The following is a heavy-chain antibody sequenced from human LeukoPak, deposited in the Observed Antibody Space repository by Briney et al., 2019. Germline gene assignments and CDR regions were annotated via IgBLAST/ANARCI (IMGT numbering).Heavy chain of an antibody. CDR3: AREASGYEFSVNAFDI. J-gene: IGHJ3*02. CDR1: GFTVSSNY. Sequence: GGSLRLSCAASGFTVSSNYMSWVRQAPGKGLEWVSVIYSGGSTYYADSVKGRFTISRDNAKNTLYLQMNSLRAEDTAVYYCAREASGYEFSVNAFDIWGQGTMVTVSS. V-gene: IGHV3-66*01. CDR2: IYSGGST. D-gene: IGHD3-16*02.